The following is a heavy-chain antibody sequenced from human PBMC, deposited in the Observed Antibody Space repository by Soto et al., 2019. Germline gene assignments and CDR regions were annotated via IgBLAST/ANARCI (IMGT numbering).Heavy chain of an antibody. CDR1: YGSISNYY. V-gene: IGHV4-4*07. CDR3: ARDGSPFDC. J-gene: IGHJ4*02. CDR2: IYASGST. Sequence: SETLSLTCFVSYGSISNYYWNWLRQPAGKGLEWIGRIYASGSTFYSPSLKSRVSMSVDSSQNQFSLNLTSVTAADTAIYFCARDGSPFDCWGPGTLVTVSS.